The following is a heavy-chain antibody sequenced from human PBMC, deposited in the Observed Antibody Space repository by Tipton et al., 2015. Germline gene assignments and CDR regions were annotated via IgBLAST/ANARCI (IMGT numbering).Heavy chain of an antibody. Sequence: QLVQSGPEVKKPGSSVKVSCKASGGTFSSFAISWVRQAPGQGLEWMGEMSPFFGTTNYAQTLQGRVTITADKSTSTAYMELSSLTSEDTAVYYCARGHSGSYRTRGMDVWGLGTTVTVSS. V-gene: IGHV1-69*06. CDR2: MSPFFGTT. J-gene: IGHJ6*02. D-gene: IGHD1-26*01. CDR3: ARGHSGSYRTRGMDV. CDR1: GGTFSSFA.